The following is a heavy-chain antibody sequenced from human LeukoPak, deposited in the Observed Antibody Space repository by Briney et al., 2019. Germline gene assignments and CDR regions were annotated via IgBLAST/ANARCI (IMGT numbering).Heavy chain of an antibody. CDR1: GYSFTSFY. Sequence: GASVKVSCKATGYSFTSFYMHWVRQAPGQGVEGVGVINTSTGNTRYAPMFHGRLTMTRDTSTSTVYMDLSSLRSDDTAVYYCARAPLVGPTRMVDYWGQGTPVTVSS. J-gene: IGHJ4*02. CDR3: ARAPLVGPTRMVDY. CDR2: INTSTGNT. D-gene: IGHD1-26*01. V-gene: IGHV1-46*01.